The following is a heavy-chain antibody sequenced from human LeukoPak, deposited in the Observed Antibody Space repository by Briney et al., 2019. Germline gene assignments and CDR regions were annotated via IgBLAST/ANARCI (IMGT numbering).Heavy chain of an antibody. V-gene: IGHV3-30-3*02. CDR2: ISYDGRNK. Sequence: ISYDGRNKYYADSVKGRFTISRDNSKNTLYLEMSSLRAEDTAVYYCAKNVEMATILDAFDIWGQGTMVTVSS. CDR3: AKNVEMATILDAFDI. D-gene: IGHD5-24*01. J-gene: IGHJ3*02.